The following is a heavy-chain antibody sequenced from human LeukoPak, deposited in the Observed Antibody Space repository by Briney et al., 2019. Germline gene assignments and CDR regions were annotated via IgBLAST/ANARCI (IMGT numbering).Heavy chain of an antibody. CDR1: GGSFSGYY. Sequence: SETLSLPCAVYGGSFSGYYWSWLRQPPGKGLEWIGEINHSGSPIYNPSLKTRVTISLDMSMKMFSLTLNSVTAADTAFSYSASTESCGTSCSLDYWGQGTLVTVSS. V-gene: IGHV4-34*01. CDR2: INHSGSP. J-gene: IGHJ4*02. CDR3: ASTESCGTSCSLDY. D-gene: IGHD2-2*01.